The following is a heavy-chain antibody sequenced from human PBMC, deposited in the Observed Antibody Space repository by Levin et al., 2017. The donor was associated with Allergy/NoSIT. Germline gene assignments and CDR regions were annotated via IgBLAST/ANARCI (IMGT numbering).Heavy chain of an antibody. Sequence: GESLKISCAASGFTFSSYAMSWVRQAPGKGLEWVSAISGSGGSTYYADSVKGRFTISRDNSKNTQYLQMNSLRAEDTAVYYCANLLGYCSGGSCYSWYFDLWGRGTLVTVSS. CDR3: ANLLGYCSGGSCYSWYFDL. CDR2: ISGSGGST. D-gene: IGHD2-15*01. V-gene: IGHV3-23*01. J-gene: IGHJ2*01. CDR1: GFTFSSYA.